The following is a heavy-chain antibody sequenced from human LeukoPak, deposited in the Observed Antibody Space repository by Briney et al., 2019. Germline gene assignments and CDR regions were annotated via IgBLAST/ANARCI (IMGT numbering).Heavy chain of an antibody. V-gene: IGHV4-59*01. Sequence: PSETLSLTCTVSGGSISSYYWSWIRQPPGKGLEWIGYVYYTGSTNYNPSLKSRATISVDSSKIQFSLKLSSVTAADTAVYYCAMSGNYYYFDYWGQGTLVTVSS. D-gene: IGHD1-26*01. CDR3: AMSGNYYYFDY. J-gene: IGHJ4*02. CDR1: GGSISSYY. CDR2: VYYTGST.